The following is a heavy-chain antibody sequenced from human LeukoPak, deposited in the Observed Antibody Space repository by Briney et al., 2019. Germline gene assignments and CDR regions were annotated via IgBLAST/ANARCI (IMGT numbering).Heavy chain of an antibody. V-gene: IGHV1-46*01. Sequence: GGSLRLSCAASGYTFTSYYMHWVRQAPGQGLEWMGIINPSGGSTSYAQKFQGRVTMTRDTSTSTVYMELSSLRSGDTAVYYCARAGYYDSSGTDAFDIWGQGTMVTVSS. D-gene: IGHD3-22*01. CDR3: ARAGYYDSSGTDAFDI. J-gene: IGHJ3*02. CDR2: INPSGGST. CDR1: GYTFTSYY.